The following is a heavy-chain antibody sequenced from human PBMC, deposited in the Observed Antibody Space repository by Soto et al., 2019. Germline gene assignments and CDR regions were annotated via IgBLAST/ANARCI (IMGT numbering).Heavy chain of an antibody. Sequence: QVQLQESGPGLVKPSETLSLTCSVSGGSMSSYYWYWLRQPPGKGLECIGYIYYSGYTNYSPSLKSRITLLVDTSKNHFSLKLSSVTAADTAVYYCARGDHFDSSGPFDPWGQGTLVTVSS. CDR1: GGSMSSYY. CDR2: IYYSGYT. D-gene: IGHD3-22*01. CDR3: ARGDHFDSSGPFDP. J-gene: IGHJ5*02. V-gene: IGHV4-59*01.